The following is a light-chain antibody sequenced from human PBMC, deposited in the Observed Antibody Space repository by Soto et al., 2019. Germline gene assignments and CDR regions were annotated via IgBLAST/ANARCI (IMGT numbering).Light chain of an antibody. CDR3: QPYNNWPLYS. J-gene: IGKJ2*03. Sequence: EIVMTQSPATLSMSPGVRATLSCRASQSVSNNLAWYQQKPGQAPRLLMYDASTRATGIPARFSGSGSGMEFTLTISSLQSEDFAVYYCQPYNNWPLYSFGQGTRLEIK. V-gene: IGKV3-15*01. CDR2: DAS. CDR1: QSVSNN.